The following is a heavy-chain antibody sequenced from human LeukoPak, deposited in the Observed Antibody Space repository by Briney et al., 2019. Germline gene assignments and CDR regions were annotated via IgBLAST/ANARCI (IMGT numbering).Heavy chain of an antibody. D-gene: IGHD5/OR15-5a*01. V-gene: IGHV3-74*03. CDR2: VNNDGSST. CDR3: AKGGLRVTDY. Sequence: GGSLRLSCAASGFIFSNYWMHWVRQAPGKGLVWVSRVNNDGSSTTYADSVKGRFTISRDNAKNTPYLQMNGLRAEDTAVYYCAKGGLRVTDYWGQGTLVTVSS. CDR1: GFIFSNYW. J-gene: IGHJ4*02.